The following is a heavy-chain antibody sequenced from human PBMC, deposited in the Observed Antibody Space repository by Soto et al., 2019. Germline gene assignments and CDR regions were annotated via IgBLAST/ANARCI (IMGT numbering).Heavy chain of an antibody. CDR1: GGSISSYY. CDR2: IYYSVST. Sequence: QVQLQESGPGLVKPSETLSLTCSVSGGSISSYYWSWIRQPPGKGLEWIGYIYYSVSTNYNPSLKGRVTISVDTSKNQFSLKLSSVTAADTAVYYCARHAPPMYDILTGTTLDPYYGMDVWGQGTTVTVSS. CDR3: ARHAPPMYDILTGTTLDPYYGMDV. D-gene: IGHD3-9*01. V-gene: IGHV4-59*08. J-gene: IGHJ6*02.